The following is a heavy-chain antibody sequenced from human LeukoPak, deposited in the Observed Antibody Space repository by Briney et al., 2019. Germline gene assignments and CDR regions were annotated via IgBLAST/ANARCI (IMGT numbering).Heavy chain of an antibody. CDR1: GFTFSSYS. J-gene: IGHJ3*02. CDR3: ARESGGDLGEAFDI. Sequence: GGSLRLSCAASGFTFSSYSMNWVRQAPGKGLEWVSYISSSSSTIYYADSVKGRFTISRDNAKNSLYPQLNSLRAEDTAVYYCARESGGDLGEAFDIWGQGTMVTVSS. CDR2: ISSSSSTI. V-gene: IGHV3-48*04. D-gene: IGHD1-26*01.